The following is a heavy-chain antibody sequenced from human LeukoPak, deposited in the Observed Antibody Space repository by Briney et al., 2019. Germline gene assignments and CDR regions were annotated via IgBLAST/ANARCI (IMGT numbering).Heavy chain of an antibody. CDR3: ASTSNIQHWFAANDAFDI. J-gene: IGHJ3*02. CDR2: ISAYNGNT. Sequence: GASVKVSCKASGYTFTSYGISWVRQAPGQGLEWMGWISAYNGNTNYAQKLQGRVTMTADTSTSTAYMELRSLRSDDTAVYYCASTSNIQHWFAANDAFDIWGQGTMVTVSS. D-gene: IGHD2-15*01. V-gene: IGHV1-18*01. CDR1: GYTFTSYG.